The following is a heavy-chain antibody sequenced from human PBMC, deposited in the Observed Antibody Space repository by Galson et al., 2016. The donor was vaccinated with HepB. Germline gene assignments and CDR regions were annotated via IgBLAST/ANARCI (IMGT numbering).Heavy chain of an antibody. Sequence: SLRLSCAASGFIFSSYAMTWVRQAPGKGLEWVSAISGSGDTTYYADSVKGRFTISRDNSKNTMYLHMNSLRAEDTAVYYCAKDLYRDMEWNYPNRFDPWGQGTLVTVSS. CDR2: ISGSGDTT. CDR1: GFIFSSYA. V-gene: IGHV3-23*01. D-gene: IGHD1-7*01. CDR3: AKDLYRDMEWNYPNRFDP. J-gene: IGHJ5*02.